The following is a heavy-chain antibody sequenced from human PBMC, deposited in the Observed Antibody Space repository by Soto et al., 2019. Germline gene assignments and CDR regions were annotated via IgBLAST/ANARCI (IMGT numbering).Heavy chain of an antibody. CDR2: IYHSGST. D-gene: IGHD2-15*01. CDR1: SGSISSSNW. CDR3: AGRTVLRGRAFDI. Sequence: SETLSLTCAVSSGSISSSNWWSWVRQPPGKGLEWIGEIYHSGSTNYNPSLKSRVTISVDKSKNQFSLKLSSVTAADTAVYYCAGRTVLRGRAFDIWGQGTMVTVSS. J-gene: IGHJ3*02. V-gene: IGHV4-4*02.